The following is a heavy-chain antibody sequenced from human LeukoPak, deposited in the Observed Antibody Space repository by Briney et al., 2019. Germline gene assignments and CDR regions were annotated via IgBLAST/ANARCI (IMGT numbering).Heavy chain of an antibody. Sequence: KPGGSLILSCAASGFTLSDYYMSWIRQAPGKGLEWVSYISSRSSSTYTNDADSVKGRFTISRDDVKNSVYLQMNSLRAEDTAVYYCARASPYGRLTFNYWGQGTLVTVSS. J-gene: IGHJ4*02. CDR2: ISSRSSSTYT. CDR1: GFTLSDYY. CDR3: ARASPYGRLTFNY. V-gene: IGHV3-11*06. D-gene: IGHD3-10*01.